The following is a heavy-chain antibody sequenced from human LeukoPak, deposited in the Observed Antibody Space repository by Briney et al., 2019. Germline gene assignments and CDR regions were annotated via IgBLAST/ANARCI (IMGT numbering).Heavy chain of an antibody. CDR3: ARDDYDYVWWRYGMAV. V-gene: IGHV1-2*02. J-gene: IGHJ6*04. D-gene: IGHD3-16*01. Sequence: ASVKVACMASGYTFTGYYMHWVRQAPGQGLEWMGWINPNSGGTNYAQKFQGRVTMTRDTSISTDYMELSRLRSDDTAVYYCARDDYDYVWWRYGMAVWGEATTVTVSS. CDR1: GYTFTGYY. CDR2: INPNSGGT.